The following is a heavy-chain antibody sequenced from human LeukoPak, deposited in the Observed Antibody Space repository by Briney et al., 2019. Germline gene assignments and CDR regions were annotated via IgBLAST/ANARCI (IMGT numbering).Heavy chain of an antibody. D-gene: IGHD3-16*01. V-gene: IGHV1-69*01. CDR2: IIPIVGTA. CDR3: APPGGDY. CDR1: GGTFSSYA. J-gene: IGHJ4*02. Sequence: SVKVSCKASGGTFSSYAISWVRQAPGQGLEWMGGIIPIVGTAIYSQKFQGRVTITAAESTTTAYLVLSSMRSEDTATYYCAPPGGDYWGQRTLGTVSP.